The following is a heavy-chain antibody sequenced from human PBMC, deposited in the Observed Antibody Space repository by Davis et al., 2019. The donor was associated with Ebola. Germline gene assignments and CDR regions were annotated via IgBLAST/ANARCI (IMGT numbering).Heavy chain of an antibody. CDR2: INSNGNST. V-gene: IGHV3-74*01. CDR1: GFTFSSYW. D-gene: IGHD2-2*01. CDR3: ARGYQKNYYYYYGMDV. Sequence: GESLKISCAASGFTFSSYWMHWVRQAPGKGLVWVSRINSNGNSTSYADSVKGRFTISRDNAKNSLYLQMNSLRDEDTAVYYCARGYQKNYYYYYGMDVWGQGTTVTVSS. J-gene: IGHJ6*02.